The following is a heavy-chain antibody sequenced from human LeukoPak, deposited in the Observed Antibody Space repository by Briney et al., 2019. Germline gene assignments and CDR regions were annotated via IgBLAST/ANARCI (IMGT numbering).Heavy chain of an antibody. CDR1: GGSISSSNW. Sequence: PSETLSLTCAVSGGSISSSNWWSWVRQPPGKGLEWIGEINHSGSTNYNPSLKSRVTISVDTSKNQFSLKLSSVTAADTAVYYCARGAPTPPLLWFGKSYYYYYMDVWGKGATVTVSS. D-gene: IGHD3-10*01. CDR2: INHSGST. CDR3: ARGAPTPPLLWFGKSYYYYYMDV. J-gene: IGHJ6*03. V-gene: IGHV4-4*02.